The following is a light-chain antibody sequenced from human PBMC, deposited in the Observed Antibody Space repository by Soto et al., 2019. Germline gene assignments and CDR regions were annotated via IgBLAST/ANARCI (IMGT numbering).Light chain of an antibody. J-gene: IGLJ2*01. V-gene: IGLV1-51*01. Sequence: QSVLTQPPSVSAAPGQKVTISCSGSGSNIGNNYVSWYQQLPGTAPKLLIYDNNKRPSGIPDRFSVSKSGTSATLGITGLQTGDEADYYCGRWDSSLSAVVFGGGTKLTVL. CDR1: GSNIGNNY. CDR2: DNN. CDR3: GRWDSSLSAVV.